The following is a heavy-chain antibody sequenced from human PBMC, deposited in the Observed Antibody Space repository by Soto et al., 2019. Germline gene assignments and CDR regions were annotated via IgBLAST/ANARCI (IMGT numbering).Heavy chain of an antibody. Sequence: ASVKVSCKASGYSFTDYHIHWVRQAPGQGLEWLGRINPNSGGTSTAQKFQGWVTMTTDTSISTASMELTRLTSDDTAIYYCARGDSTDCSNGVCSFFYNHDMDVWGQGTTVTVSS. CDR1: GYSFTDYH. J-gene: IGHJ6*02. CDR2: INPNSGGT. D-gene: IGHD2-8*01. V-gene: IGHV1-2*04. CDR3: ARGDSTDCSNGVCSFFYNHDMDV.